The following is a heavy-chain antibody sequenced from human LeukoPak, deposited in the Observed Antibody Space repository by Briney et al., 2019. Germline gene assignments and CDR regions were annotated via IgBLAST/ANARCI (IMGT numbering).Heavy chain of an antibody. CDR2: INPSGGNI. CDR3: ARFAVHRRLLVTGQFGLDY. J-gene: IGHJ4*02. CDR1: GYTFTSYY. D-gene: IGHD3-9*01. Sequence: AASAKVSCKASGYTFTSYYMYWVRQAPGQGLEWMGLINPSGGNIRYAQKFQGRVTMTRDTSTSTVYMELSSLRSEDTAVYYCARFAVHRRLLVTGQFGLDYWGQGTLVTVSS. V-gene: IGHV1-46*01.